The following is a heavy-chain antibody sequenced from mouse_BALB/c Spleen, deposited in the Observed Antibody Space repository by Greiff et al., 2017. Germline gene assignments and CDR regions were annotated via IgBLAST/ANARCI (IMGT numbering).Heavy chain of an antibody. CDR3: ARRGDYDAWFAY. J-gene: IGHJ3*01. CDR1: GFTFSSYT. D-gene: IGHD2-4*01. Sequence: EVNLVESGGGLVQPGGSLKLSCAASGFTFSSYTMSWVRQTPEKRLEWVAYISNGGGSTYYPDTVKGRFTISRDNAKNTLYLQMSSLKSEDTAMYYCARRGDYDAWFAYWGQGTLVTVSA. V-gene: IGHV5-12-2*01. CDR2: ISNGGGST.